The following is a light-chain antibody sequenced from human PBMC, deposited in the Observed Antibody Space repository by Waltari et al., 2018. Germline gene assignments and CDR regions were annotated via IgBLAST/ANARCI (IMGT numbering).Light chain of an antibody. CDR3: NSRDSSGVV. J-gene: IGLJ2*01. CDR1: STDIGSYDL. V-gene: IGLV2-14*02. Sequence: QSALTQPASVSGSPGQSVTISCTGASTDIGSYDLVSWYRHVPGKAPTVIICEVTQRTPELSDRLSGSSSGNPASLTVPGAQAEDEADYYCNSRDSSGVVFGGGTKLTVL. CDR2: EVT.